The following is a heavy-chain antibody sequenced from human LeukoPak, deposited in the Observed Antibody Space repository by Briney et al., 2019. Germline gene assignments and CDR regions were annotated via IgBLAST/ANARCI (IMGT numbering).Heavy chain of an antibody. V-gene: IGHV3-74*01. J-gene: IGHJ4*02. CDR2: INRGGSRT. CDR1: GFTFSNHR. CDR3: ARGGSDTAMAHDY. Sequence: GGSLRLSCAASGFTFSNHRMHWVRQAPGKGLVWVSRINRGGSRTDYADSVKGRFTISRDDAKNTLYLQLNSLRAEDTAVYFCARGGSDTAMAHDYWGQGTLVTVSS. D-gene: IGHD5-18*01.